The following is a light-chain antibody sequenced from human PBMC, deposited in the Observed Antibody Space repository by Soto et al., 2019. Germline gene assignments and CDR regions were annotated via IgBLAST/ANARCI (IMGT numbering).Light chain of an antibody. V-gene: IGLV2-8*01. CDR3: SSYAGSNYV. CDR2: EVS. CDR1: RSEVGGYNY. J-gene: IGLJ1*01. Sequence: QSVLTQPPSPSGSPGQSVTISCPGTRSEVGGYNYVSWYQQHPGKAPKLMIYEVSKRPSGVPDRFSGSKSGNTASLTVSGLQAEDEADYYCSSYAGSNYVFGTG.